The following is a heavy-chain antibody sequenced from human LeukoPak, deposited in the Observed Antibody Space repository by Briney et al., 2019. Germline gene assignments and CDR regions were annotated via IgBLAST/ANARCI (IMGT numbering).Heavy chain of an antibody. CDR2: ISWDSGSI. D-gene: IGHD5-18*01. J-gene: IGHJ4*02. Sequence: GGSLRLSCAASGFTFVDYAMHWVRQAPGKGLGWVSGISWDSGSIRYADSVKGRFTISRDNAKNSLYLRINSLRAQDTGLYYCAKDIGYSYGSGCDYWGQGTLVTVSS. V-gene: IGHV3-9*01. CDR1: GFTFVDYA. CDR3: AKDIGYSYGSGCDY.